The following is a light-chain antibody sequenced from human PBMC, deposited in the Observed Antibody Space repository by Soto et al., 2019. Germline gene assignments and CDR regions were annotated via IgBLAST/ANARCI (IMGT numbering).Light chain of an antibody. Sequence: DIQMTQSPSSLSASVGDRVTITCQASQDISNYLNWYQQKPGKAPKLLIYDASNLETGVPSRFSGSGSATDFTFTISSLQPEDVATYYCQQYDNLLPLTFGGGTKVEIK. CDR3: QQYDNLLPLT. J-gene: IGKJ4*01. V-gene: IGKV1-33*01. CDR2: DAS. CDR1: QDISNY.